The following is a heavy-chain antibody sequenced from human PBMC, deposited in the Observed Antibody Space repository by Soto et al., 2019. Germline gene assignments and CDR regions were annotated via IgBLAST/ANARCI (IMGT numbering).Heavy chain of an antibody. Sequence: PSETLSLTSSVSGGSISNNNYHWGWIRQPPGKGLEWMGSIYYRGNTYYNPSLRSRITISVDTSRNQFSLALSSVTAADTAVYFCARLRGGCPADFWGQGTLVTVSP. V-gene: IGHV4-39*01. CDR1: GGSISNNNYH. CDR2: IYYRGNT. CDR3: ARLRGGCPADF. D-gene: IGHD3-16*01. J-gene: IGHJ4*02.